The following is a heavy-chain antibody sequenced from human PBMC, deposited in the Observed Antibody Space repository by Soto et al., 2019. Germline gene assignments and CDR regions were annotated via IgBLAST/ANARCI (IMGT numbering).Heavy chain of an antibody. CDR3: TRFPSFAFGPVGGIDI. Sequence: PSVKVYCKASGHTFTGYYIHWVRQAPGEGLEWVGWINLNNGDTNYAQKFQGRVTMTKDTSVTTAYMELSRLRSDDTAVYYCTRFPSFAFGPVGGIDIWGQGPVVT. D-gene: IGHD6-19*01. J-gene: IGHJ3*02. V-gene: IGHV1-2*02. CDR2: INLNNGDT. CDR1: GHTFTGYY.